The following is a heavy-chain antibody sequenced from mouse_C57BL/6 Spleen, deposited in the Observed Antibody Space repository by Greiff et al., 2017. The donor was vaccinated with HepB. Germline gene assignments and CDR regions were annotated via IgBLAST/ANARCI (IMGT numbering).Heavy chain of an antibody. J-gene: IGHJ3*01. Sequence: LVESGPELVKPGASVKISCKASGYAFSSSWMNWVKQRPGKGLEWIGRIYPGDGDTNYNGKFKGKATLTADKSSSTAYMQLSSLTSEDSAVYFCARDSNYGAGFAYWGQGTLVTVSA. CDR3: ARDSNYGAGFAY. CDR2: IYPGDGDT. CDR1: GYAFSSSW. D-gene: IGHD2-5*01. V-gene: IGHV1-82*01.